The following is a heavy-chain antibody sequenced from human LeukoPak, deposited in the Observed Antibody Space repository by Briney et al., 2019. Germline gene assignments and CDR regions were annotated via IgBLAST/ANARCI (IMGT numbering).Heavy chain of an antibody. D-gene: IGHD2-2*01. J-gene: IGHJ4*02. Sequence: GGSLRLSCAASGFTFSSYGMHWVRQAPGKGLEWMAFIRYDGSNKYYADSVKGRFTISRDNSKNTLYLQMNSLRAEDTAVYYCAKDLNLGYCSSTSCPDGYWGQGTLVTVSS. V-gene: IGHV3-30*02. CDR1: GFTFSSYG. CDR2: IRYDGSNK. CDR3: AKDLNLGYCSSTSCPDGY.